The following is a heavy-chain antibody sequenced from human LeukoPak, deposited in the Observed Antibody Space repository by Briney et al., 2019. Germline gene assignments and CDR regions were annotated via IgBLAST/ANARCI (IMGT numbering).Heavy chain of an antibody. D-gene: IGHD5-12*01. CDR2: LRSKAYGGTT. J-gene: IGHJ4*02. CDR1: GFTFGDYA. V-gene: IGHV3-49*03. CDR3: TRDSGYDIYFDY. Sequence: GGSLRLSCTASGFTFGDYAMSWFRQAPGKGLEWVGFLRSKAYGGTTEYAASVEGRFTISRDDSKSIAYLQMNSLKTEDTAVYYCTRDSGYDIYFDYWGQGTLVTVSS.